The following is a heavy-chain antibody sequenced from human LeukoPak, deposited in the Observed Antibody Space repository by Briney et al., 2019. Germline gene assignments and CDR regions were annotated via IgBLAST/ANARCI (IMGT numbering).Heavy chain of an antibody. V-gene: IGHV4-39*07. D-gene: IGHD3-10*01. CDR3: ARDCGFGEFYFDY. J-gene: IGHJ4*02. CDR1: GGSISSSSYY. Sequence: SETLSLTCTVSGGSISSSSYYWGWIRQPPGKGLEWIGSIYYSGSTYYNPSLKSRVTISVDTSKNQFSLKLSSVTAADTAVYYCARDCGFGEFYFDYWGQGTLVTVSS. CDR2: IYYSGST.